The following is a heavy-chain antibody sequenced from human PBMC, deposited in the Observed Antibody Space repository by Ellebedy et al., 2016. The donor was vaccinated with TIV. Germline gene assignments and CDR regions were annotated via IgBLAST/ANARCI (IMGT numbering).Heavy chain of an antibody. V-gene: IGHV3-23*01. J-gene: IGHJ3*01. Sequence: GGSLRLSXAASGFTFSSYPMHWVRQAPGKGLEWVSSISGNGGNTYDADSVKGRFTISRDNSKNTLYLQMNGLRAEDTAIYYCAKTKGYSDAFDSWGQGTMVTVSS. CDR3: AKTKGYSDAFDS. CDR2: ISGNGGNT. D-gene: IGHD5-18*01. CDR1: GFTFSSYP.